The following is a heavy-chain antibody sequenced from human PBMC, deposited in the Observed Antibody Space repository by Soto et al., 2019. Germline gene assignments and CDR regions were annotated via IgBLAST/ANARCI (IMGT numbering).Heavy chain of an antibody. CDR2: FRGSGVST. D-gene: IGHD1-26*01. J-gene: IGHJ4*02. CDR1: GFTFSNSA. V-gene: IGHV3-23*01. Sequence: PGRCLRLSCAASGFTFSNSAMNWVRQAPGKGLEWVSAFRGSGVSTYYADSVKGRFTISRDNSKNTLYLQMNSLRVEDTAVSYCAQDPTGVGGTCDYWGQGTLVTVSS. CDR3: AQDPTGVGGTCDY.